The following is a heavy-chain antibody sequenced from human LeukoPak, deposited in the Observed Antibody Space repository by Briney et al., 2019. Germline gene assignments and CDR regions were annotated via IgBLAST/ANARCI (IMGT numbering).Heavy chain of an antibody. D-gene: IGHD3-22*01. Sequence: GGSLRLSCAASGFTFSSYGMHWVRQAPGKGLEWVAFIRYDGSNKYYADSVKGRFTISRDNSKNTLYLQMNSLRAEDTAVYYCARETYSYDSSGSRGAFDLWGQGTMVTVSS. CDR3: ARETYSYDSSGSRGAFDL. J-gene: IGHJ3*01. V-gene: IGHV3-30*02. CDR2: IRYDGSNK. CDR1: GFTFSSYG.